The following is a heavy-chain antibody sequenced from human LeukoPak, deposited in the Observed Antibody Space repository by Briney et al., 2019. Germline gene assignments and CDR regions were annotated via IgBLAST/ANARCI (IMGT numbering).Heavy chain of an antibody. J-gene: IGHJ4*02. V-gene: IGHV5-51*01. D-gene: IGHD4-11*01. CDR1: GYSFTSYW. Sequence: GESLQISCQGSGYSFTSYWIGWVRQMPGKGLEWMGIIYPGDSDTRYSPSFQGQVTISADKSISTAYLQWSSLKASDTTMYYCARRTVTTLDYFDYWGQGTLVTVSS. CDR2: IYPGDSDT. CDR3: ARRTVTTLDYFDY.